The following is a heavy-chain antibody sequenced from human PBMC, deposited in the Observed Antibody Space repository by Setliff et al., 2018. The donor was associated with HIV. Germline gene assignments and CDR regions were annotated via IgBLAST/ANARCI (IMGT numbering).Heavy chain of an antibody. D-gene: IGHD6-13*01. CDR3: ARGSHGTSWTDY. CDR2: IWYDGSNK. Sequence: TGGSLRLSCAASGFTFSFYGMHWVRQAPGKGLQWVAVIWYDGSNKYYADSVKGRFTISRDNSKNTLYLQMNSLRAEETAVYYCARGSHGTSWTDYWGQGTLVTVSS. V-gene: IGHV3-33*01. J-gene: IGHJ4*02. CDR1: GFTFSFYG.